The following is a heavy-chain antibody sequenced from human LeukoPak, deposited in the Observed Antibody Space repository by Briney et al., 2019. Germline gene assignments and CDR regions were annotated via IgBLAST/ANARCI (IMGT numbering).Heavy chain of an antibody. Sequence: ASVKVSFKSSGYTFNSSGISWVRQAPGQGLEWMGWISTYKGNTNYAQRLQGRVTMTRDTSTNTAYMELRSLRADDTAVYYCARDPRIEAAGPEYFQHWGQGTLVTVSS. D-gene: IGHD6-13*01. J-gene: IGHJ1*01. CDR3: ARDPRIEAAGPEYFQH. V-gene: IGHV1-18*01. CDR1: GYTFNSSG. CDR2: ISTYKGNT.